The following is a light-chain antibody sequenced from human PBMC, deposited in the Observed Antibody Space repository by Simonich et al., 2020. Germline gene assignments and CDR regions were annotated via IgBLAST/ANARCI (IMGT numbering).Light chain of an antibody. CDR1: SSDVGGYNY. J-gene: IGLJ3*02. Sequence: QSALTQPASVSGSPGQSITIFCTGTSSDVGGYNYVSCYQQHQGQAPKLMIYDGSTRPSRVSKRFSGTKSGNTASLTISGFQAVDEADYYCISYTSSSTWVFGGGTKLTVL. CDR2: DGS. V-gene: IGLV2-14*01. CDR3: ISYTSSSTWV.